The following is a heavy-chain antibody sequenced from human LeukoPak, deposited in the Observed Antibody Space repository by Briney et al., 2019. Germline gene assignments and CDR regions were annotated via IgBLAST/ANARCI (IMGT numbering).Heavy chain of an antibody. CDR1: GFTFSSYW. J-gene: IGHJ5*02. D-gene: IGHD3-16*01. CDR2: ISWNSGSI. V-gene: IGHV3-9*01. Sequence: GGSLRLSCAASGFTFSSYWMHWVRHAPGKGLEWVSGISWNSGSIGYADSVKGRFTISRDNAKNSLYLQMNSLRAEDTALYYCAKDMDGMMGNWFDPWGQGTLVTVSS. CDR3: AKDMDGMMGNWFDP.